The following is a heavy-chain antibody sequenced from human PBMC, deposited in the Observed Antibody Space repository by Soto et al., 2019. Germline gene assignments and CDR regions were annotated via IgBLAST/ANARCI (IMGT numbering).Heavy chain of an antibody. J-gene: IGHJ4*02. D-gene: IGHD6-19*01. CDR3: ARLYSSGFHPGSDVDY. Sequence: SETLSLTCTVSGGSISSYYWSWIRQPPGKGLEWIGYIYYSGSTNYNPYLKSRVTISVDTSINQFSLKLSSVTAADTAVYYCARLYSSGFHPGSDVDYWGQGTLVTFAS. CDR2: IYYSGST. CDR1: GGSISSYY. V-gene: IGHV4-59*08.